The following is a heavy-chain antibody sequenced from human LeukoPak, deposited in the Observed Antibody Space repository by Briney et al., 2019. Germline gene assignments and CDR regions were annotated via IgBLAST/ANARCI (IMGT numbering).Heavy chain of an antibody. CDR1: GFTFSSYN. CDR2: ISSSSSYI. J-gene: IGHJ4*02. V-gene: IGHV3-21*01. D-gene: IGHD6-19*01. Sequence: GGTLRLSCAASGFTFSSYNMNWVRQAPGKGLEWVSSISSSSSYIYYADSVKGRFTISRDNAKNSLYLQMNSLRVEDAAVYYCARAPTFSGWFDYWGQGTLVTVSS. CDR3: ARAPTFSGWFDY.